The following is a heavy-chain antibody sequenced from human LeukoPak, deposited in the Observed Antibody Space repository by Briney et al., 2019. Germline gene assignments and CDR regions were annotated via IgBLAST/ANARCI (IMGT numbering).Heavy chain of an antibody. CDR1: GSTLTSYG. Sequence: GRSLRPSCAATGSTLTSYGMHWVRQAPDKGLEWVAVTWYDGSNKYYADSVKGRFTISRDNSKNTLYLQMNSLRAEDTAVYYCARDRNYYGSGSYRGWFDPWGQGTLVTVSS. V-gene: IGHV3-33*01. CDR3: ARDRNYYGSGSYRGWFDP. CDR2: TWYDGSNK. D-gene: IGHD3-10*01. J-gene: IGHJ5*02.